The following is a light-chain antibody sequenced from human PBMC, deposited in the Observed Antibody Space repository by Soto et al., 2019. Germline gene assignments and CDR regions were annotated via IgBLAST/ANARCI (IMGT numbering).Light chain of an antibody. CDR3: QQYGSSPT. CDR2: DVS. J-gene: IGKJ1*01. V-gene: IGKV3-20*01. Sequence: ETVLTQSPGTLSLSPGERATLSCRSSQSVSSNYLAWYQQKPGQAPRLLIYDVSSRATGIPDRFSGSGSGTDFPITISRLEPEDFAMYYCQQYGSSPTFGQGTKVEIK. CDR1: QSVSSNY.